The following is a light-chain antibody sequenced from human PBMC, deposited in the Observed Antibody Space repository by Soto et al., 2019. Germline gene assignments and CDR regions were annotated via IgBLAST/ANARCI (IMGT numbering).Light chain of an antibody. CDR3: QQANSCPRT. CDR2: AAF. V-gene: IGKV1-12*01. J-gene: IGKJ5*01. Sequence: DIQMTQSPASVSASVGDRVSIICRASQGISSWLAWYQQNPGKAPKLLIYAAFSLQSGGPPRYSVSGPGTDYPLPISGLQPGDFATYYCQQANSCPRTFGQGTRLEIK. CDR1: QGISSW.